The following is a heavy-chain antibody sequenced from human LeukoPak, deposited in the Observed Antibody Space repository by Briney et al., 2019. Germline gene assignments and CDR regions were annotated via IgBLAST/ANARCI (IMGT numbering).Heavy chain of an antibody. J-gene: IGHJ4*02. CDR1: GFTFDDYA. CDR2: ISWNSGSI. CDR3: ARGYYGSGSYWDY. V-gene: IGHV3-9*01. D-gene: IGHD3-10*01. Sequence: PGRSLRLSCAASGFTFDDYAMHWVRQAPGKGLEWVSGISWNSGSIGYADSVKGRFTISRDNAKNSLYLQMNSLRAEDTAVYYCARGYYGSGSYWDYWGRGTLVTVSS.